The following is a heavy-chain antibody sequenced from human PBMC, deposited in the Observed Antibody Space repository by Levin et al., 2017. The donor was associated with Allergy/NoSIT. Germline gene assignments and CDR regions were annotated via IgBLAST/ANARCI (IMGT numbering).Heavy chain of an antibody. CDR2: ISSSSSYI. CDR3: ARHLGDIVVVPAGDY. Sequence: LSLTCAASGFTFSSYSMNWVRQAPGKGLEWVSSISSSSSYIYYADSVKGRFTISRDNAKNSLYLQMNSLRAEDTAVYYCARHLGDIVVVPAGDYWGQGTLVTVSS. CDR1: GFTFSSYS. J-gene: IGHJ4*02. V-gene: IGHV3-21*01. D-gene: IGHD2-2*01.